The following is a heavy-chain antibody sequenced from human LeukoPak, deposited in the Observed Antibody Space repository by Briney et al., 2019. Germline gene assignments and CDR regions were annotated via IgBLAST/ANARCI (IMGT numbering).Heavy chain of an antibody. Sequence: APVKVSCKASGYTFTGYYMHWVRQAPGQGLEWMGWINPNSGGTNYAQKFQGRVTMTRDTSISTAYMELSRLRSDDTAVYYCARGYYDSSGYLYWGQGTLVTVSS. CDR3: ARGYYDSSGYLY. J-gene: IGHJ1*01. CDR2: INPNSGGT. CDR1: GYTFTGYY. V-gene: IGHV1-2*02. D-gene: IGHD3-22*01.